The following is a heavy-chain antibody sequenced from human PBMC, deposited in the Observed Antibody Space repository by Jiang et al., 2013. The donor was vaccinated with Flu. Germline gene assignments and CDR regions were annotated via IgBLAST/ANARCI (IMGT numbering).Heavy chain of an antibody. CDR3: ARGAEWELLLTDLNPDY. V-gene: IGHV3-30-3*01. J-gene: IGHJ4*02. Sequence: QLVESGGGVVQPGRSLRLSCAASGFTFSSYAMHWVRQAPGKGLEWVAVISYDGSNKYYADSVKGRFTISRDNSKNTLYLQMNSLRAEDTAVYYCARGAEWELLLTDLNPDYWGQGT. CDR2: ISYDGSNK. D-gene: IGHD1-26*01. CDR1: GFTFSSYA.